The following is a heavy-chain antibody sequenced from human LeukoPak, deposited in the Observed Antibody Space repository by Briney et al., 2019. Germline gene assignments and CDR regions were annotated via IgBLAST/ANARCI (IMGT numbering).Heavy chain of an antibody. CDR3: ARGGSGSYYYYYYYMDV. V-gene: IGHV3-30*04. D-gene: IGHD3-10*01. CDR1: GFTFSNYA. CDR2: TSYDGTNK. Sequence: GGSLRLSCAASGFTFSNYAMHWVRQAPGKGLEWVAITSYDGTNKYYADSVKGRFTIPKDNSKNTLYLQMNSLRAEDTAVYYCARGGSGSYYYYYYYMDVWGKGTTVTVSS. J-gene: IGHJ6*03.